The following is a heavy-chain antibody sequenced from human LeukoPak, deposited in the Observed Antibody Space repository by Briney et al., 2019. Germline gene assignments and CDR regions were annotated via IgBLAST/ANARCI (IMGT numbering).Heavy chain of an antibody. V-gene: IGHV3-21*01. J-gene: IGHJ3*02. CDR2: ISSSSSYI. CDR3: ARDLPPLYCYDSSASRAFDI. D-gene: IGHD3-22*01. CDR1: GFTFSSYS. Sequence: GGSLRLSCAASGFTFSSYSMNWVRQAPGKGLEWVSSISSSSSYIYYADSVKGRFTISRDNAKSSLYLQMNSLRAEDTAVYYCARDLPPLYCYDSSASRAFDIWGQGTMVTVSS.